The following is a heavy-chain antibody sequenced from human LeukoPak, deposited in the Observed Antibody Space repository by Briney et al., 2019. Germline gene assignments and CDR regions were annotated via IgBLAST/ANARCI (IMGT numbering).Heavy chain of an antibody. J-gene: IGHJ4*02. CDR3: ATTPSAKWLQFLY. CDR2: INPSGGST. CDR1: GYTFTSYY. V-gene: IGHV1-46*01. D-gene: IGHD5-24*01. Sequence: GASVKVSCKASGYTFTSYYMHWVRQAPGQGLEWMGIINPSGGSTSCAQKFQGRVTMTEDTSTDTAYMELSSLRSEDTAVYYCATTPSAKWLQFLYWGQGTLVTVSS.